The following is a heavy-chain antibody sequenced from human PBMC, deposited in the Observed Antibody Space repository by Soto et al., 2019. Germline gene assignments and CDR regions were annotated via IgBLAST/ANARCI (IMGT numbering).Heavy chain of an antibody. D-gene: IGHD2-21*02. CDR1: GVGLSTYA. V-gene: IGHV3-23*01. CDR2: ISGNSGKT. J-gene: IGHJ4*01. CDR3: ALPSCGGDCYSLFDC. Sequence: EVQLLESGGGFVQPGGSLRLSCTASGVGLSTYAMSWVRPAPGKGLEWVSVISGNSGKTDYADSVKCRFIISRDKSEDTLYLQMNRLRADDTAVYYCALPSCGGDCYSLFDCWGHGTLVTV.